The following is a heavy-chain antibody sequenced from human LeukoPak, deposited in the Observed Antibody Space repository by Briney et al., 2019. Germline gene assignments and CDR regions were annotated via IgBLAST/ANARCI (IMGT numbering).Heavy chain of an antibody. Sequence: PGGSLRLSCAASGFTFSSYGMHWVRQAPGKGLEWVAVISYDGSNKYYADSVKGRFTISRDNSKNTLYLQMNSLRVEDTAVYYCAKTTYNYADPDAFDIWGQGTMVTVSS. CDR2: ISYDGSNK. V-gene: IGHV3-30*18. D-gene: IGHD4-17*01. CDR3: AKTTYNYADPDAFDI. CDR1: GFTFSSYG. J-gene: IGHJ3*02.